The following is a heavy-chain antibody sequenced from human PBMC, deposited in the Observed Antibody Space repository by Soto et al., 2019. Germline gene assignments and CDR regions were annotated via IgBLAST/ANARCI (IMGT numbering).Heavy chain of an antibody. J-gene: IGHJ4*02. CDR3: ATEGWVGYGSSWGAF. CDR2: IWHDGIYK. CDR1: GVSFSTYG. D-gene: IGHD6-13*01. V-gene: IGHV3-33*01. Sequence: QVQLVESGGGVVQPGRSLRLSCVASGVSFSTYGMHWVRQAPGKGLEWVASIWHDGIYKFHADAVKGRFAISRDNSMNSLYLQMNRLTVEDTAMYYCATEGWVGYGSSWGAFWGQGTLVTVSS.